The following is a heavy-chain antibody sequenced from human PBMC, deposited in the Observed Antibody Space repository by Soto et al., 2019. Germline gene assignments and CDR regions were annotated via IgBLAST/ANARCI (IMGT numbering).Heavy chain of an antibody. CDR2: ISYDGGNK. Sequence: QVQVVESGGGVVQPGRSLRLSCADSGFTFRNYGMHWVRQAPGKGLEWVAVISYDGGNKYFADSVKGRFTISRDNSKSTLYLQMSSLRADDTAVYYCAKDRGPYSSVYYFDYWGQGTLVTVSS. CDR1: GFTFRNYG. J-gene: IGHJ4*02. CDR3: AKDRGPYSSVYYFDY. V-gene: IGHV3-30*18. D-gene: IGHD6-19*01.